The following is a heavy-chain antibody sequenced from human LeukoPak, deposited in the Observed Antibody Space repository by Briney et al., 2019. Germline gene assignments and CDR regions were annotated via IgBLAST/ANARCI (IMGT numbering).Heavy chain of an antibody. CDR2: MNPNSGYT. V-gene: IGHV1-8*03. CDR1: GYTFTTYD. J-gene: IGHJ3*02. Sequence: GASVKVSCKASGYTFTTYDINWVRQATGQGLEWMGWMNPNSGYTGYAQKFQGRVTITRNTSITTAYMELSSLRSEDTAVYYCARALVGELSEYDAFDIWGQGTMVTVSS. D-gene: IGHD3-16*02. CDR3: ARALVGELSEYDAFDI.